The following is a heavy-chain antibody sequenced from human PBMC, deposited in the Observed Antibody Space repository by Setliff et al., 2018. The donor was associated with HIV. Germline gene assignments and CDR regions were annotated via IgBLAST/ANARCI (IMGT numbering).Heavy chain of an antibody. CDR1: GHTLSGYF. CDR2: ISPHSGAT. Sequence: ASVKVSCKSSGHTLSGYFIHWVRQAPGQGPEWMGWISPHSGATNYAQKFQGRVTLTRDASITTAYMELNSLRSDDTAMYYCARDGLYCSRGSCYPNWFDSWGQGTPVTVSS. D-gene: IGHD2-15*01. J-gene: IGHJ5*01. CDR3: ARDGLYCSRGSCYPNWFDS. V-gene: IGHV1-2*02.